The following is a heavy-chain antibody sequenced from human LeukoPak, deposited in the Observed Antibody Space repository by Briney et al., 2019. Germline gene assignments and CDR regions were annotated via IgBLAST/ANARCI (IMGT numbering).Heavy chain of an antibody. CDR3: ATYDSSGYYYFDY. Sequence: GASVKVSCKVSGYTLTELSMHWGRQAPGKGLEWMGGFDPEDGETIYAQKFQGRVTMTEDTSTDTAYMELSSLRSEDTAVYYCATYDSSGYYYFDYWGQGTLVTVSS. J-gene: IGHJ4*02. CDR2: FDPEDGET. D-gene: IGHD3-22*01. CDR1: GYTLTELS. V-gene: IGHV1-24*01.